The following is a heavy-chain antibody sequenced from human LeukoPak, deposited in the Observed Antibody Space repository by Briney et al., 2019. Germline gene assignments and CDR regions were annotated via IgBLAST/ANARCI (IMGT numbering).Heavy chain of an antibody. Sequence: GASVKVSCKASGYTFTNYDINWVRRATGQGLEWMGWMNPHSGNTGYAQSFQGRVTMTRSTSITTAFMELSSLRSEDTAVYYCARVSPGTFTNFGVLRVYGMDVWGQGTTVTVSS. J-gene: IGHJ6*02. CDR2: MNPHSGNT. CDR1: GYTFTNYD. V-gene: IGHV1-8*01. D-gene: IGHD3-3*01. CDR3: ARVSPGTFTNFGVLRVYGMDV.